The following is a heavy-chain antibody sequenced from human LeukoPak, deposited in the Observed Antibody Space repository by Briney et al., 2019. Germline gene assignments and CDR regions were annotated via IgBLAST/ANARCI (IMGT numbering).Heavy chain of an antibody. D-gene: IGHD5-12*01. CDR3: ARDTSGYDPDTTP. Sequence: GGSLRLSCAASGFTFSDYYMSWIRQAPGKGLEWVSYISSSGSTIYYADPVKGRFTISRDNAKNSLYLQMNSLRAEDTAVYYCARDTSGYDPDTTPWGQGTLVTVSS. CDR2: ISSSGSTI. CDR1: GFTFSDYY. J-gene: IGHJ5*02. V-gene: IGHV3-11*01.